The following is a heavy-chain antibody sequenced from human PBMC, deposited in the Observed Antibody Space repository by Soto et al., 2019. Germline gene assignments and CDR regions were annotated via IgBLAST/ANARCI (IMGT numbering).Heavy chain of an antibody. J-gene: IGHJ4*02. CDR3: ARTPAIDLGLDY. CDR2: IIPIFGTA. CDR1: GGTFSSYA. Sequence: VASVKVSCKASGGTFSSYAISWVRQAPGQGLEWMGGIIPIFGTANYAQKFQGRVTITADESTSTAYMELSSLRSEDTAVYYCARTPAIDLGLDYWGQGTLVTVSS. V-gene: IGHV1-69*13.